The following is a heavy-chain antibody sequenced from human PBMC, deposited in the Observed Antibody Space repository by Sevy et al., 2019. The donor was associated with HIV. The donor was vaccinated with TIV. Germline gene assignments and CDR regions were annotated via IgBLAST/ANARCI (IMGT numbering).Heavy chain of an antibody. CDR1: GFTFSTYW. D-gene: IGHD2-2*01. V-gene: IGHV3-7*03. CDR3: ARDCSSTSCLWGLDV. J-gene: IGHJ6*02. Sequence: GGSLRLSCAASGFTFSTYWMSWVRQAPGKGLEWVANIKKDGSEKYYVDSVKGRFTISRDNAKNSLHLQMKSLRAEETAVYYCARDCSSTSCLWGLDVWGQGTTVTVSS. CDR2: IKKDGSEK.